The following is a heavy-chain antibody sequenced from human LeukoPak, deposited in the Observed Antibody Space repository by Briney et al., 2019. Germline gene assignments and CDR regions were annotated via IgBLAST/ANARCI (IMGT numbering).Heavy chain of an antibody. CDR1: GYTLTELS. D-gene: IGHD6-13*01. V-gene: IGHV1-24*01. CDR2: FDPEDGET. CDR3: ARGGYSNEQDWFDP. J-gene: IGHJ5*02. Sequence: GASVKVSCKVSGYTLTELSMHWVRQAPGKGLEWMGGFDPEDGETIYAQKFQGRVTMTEDTSTSTAYMELRSLRSDDTAVYYCARGGYSNEQDWFDPWGQGTLVTVSS.